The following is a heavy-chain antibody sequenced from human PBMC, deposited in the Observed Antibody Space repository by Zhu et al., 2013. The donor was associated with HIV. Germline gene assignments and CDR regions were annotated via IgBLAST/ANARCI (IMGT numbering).Heavy chain of an antibody. CDR1: GVYFNSLP. Sequence: QLKLVQSGPEVKRPGSSVKVSCETSGVYFNSLPISWLRQAPGQGLEWMGWMNPNSGNTGYAQKFQGRVTITRNTSMRTVYMELSRLRSEDTAVYYCARGPGDDYYYMDVWGKGTTVTVSS. V-gene: IGHV1-8*01. CDR2: MNPNSGNT. CDR3: ARGPGDDYYYMDV. J-gene: IGHJ6*03. D-gene: IGHD7-27*01.